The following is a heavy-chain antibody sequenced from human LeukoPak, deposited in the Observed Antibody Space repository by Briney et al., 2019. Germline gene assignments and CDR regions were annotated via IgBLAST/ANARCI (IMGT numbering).Heavy chain of an antibody. CDR1: GITLSNSA. CDR3: AKELRPNDY. V-gene: IGHV3-23*01. CDR2: ISRSGDRT. D-gene: IGHD2-15*01. Sequence: GGSLRLSCAASGITLSNSAMSWVRQAPGKGLEWVSAISRSGDRTFYADSVKGRFTISRDSSIDTLFLQMNSLRAEDTAVYFCAKELRPNDYWGQGTLVTVS. J-gene: IGHJ4*02.